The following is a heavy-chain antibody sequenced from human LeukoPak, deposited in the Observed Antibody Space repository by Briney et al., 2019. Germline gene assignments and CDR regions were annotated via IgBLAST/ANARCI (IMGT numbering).Heavy chain of an antibody. Sequence: GSLRLSCAGSEFSVRNNHMSWVRQAPGKGLEWVSVIYSGGSIYYADSVKGRFTISRDNSKNTLYLQMNSLRAEDTAVYYCARGLMYYDTSGFGNYWGQGTLVTVSS. CDR1: EFSVRNNH. CDR2: IYSGGSI. CDR3: ARGLMYYDTSGFGNY. D-gene: IGHD3-22*01. J-gene: IGHJ4*02. V-gene: IGHV3-53*01.